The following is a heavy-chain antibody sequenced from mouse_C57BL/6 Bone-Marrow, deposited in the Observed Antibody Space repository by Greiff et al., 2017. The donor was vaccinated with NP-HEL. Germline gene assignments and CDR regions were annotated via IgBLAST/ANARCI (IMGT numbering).Heavy chain of an antibody. Sequence: EVQLVESGGDLVKPGGSLNLSCAASGFTFSSSGLSWVRQTPDKRLEWVATLSSGGSYTYYPDSVKGRFPISRDNAKNPLYLQMSSLKSEDTAMYYCARQGKIVTTRYYAMDYWGQGTSVTVSS. CDR3: ARQGKIVTTRYYAMDY. CDR1: GFTFSSSG. D-gene: IGHD2-5*01. CDR2: LSSGGSYT. J-gene: IGHJ4*01. V-gene: IGHV5-6*01.